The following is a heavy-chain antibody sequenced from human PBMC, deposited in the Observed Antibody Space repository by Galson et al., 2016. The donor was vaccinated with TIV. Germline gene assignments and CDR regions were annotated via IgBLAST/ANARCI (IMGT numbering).Heavy chain of an antibody. D-gene: IGHD5-18*01. CDR2: IYARDSDI. Sequence: QSGAEVTKPGESLKISCKASGYSLTSYWIAWVRQVPGKGLEWMGIIYARDSDIKYSPSFQGQVTISADESVSTAYLQWSSLKASDTAIYYCARAPGYSGFSYGYFDTWGQGTQVTVSS. CDR1: GYSLTSYW. V-gene: IGHV5-51*03. CDR3: ARAPGYSGFSYGYFDT. J-gene: IGHJ4*02.